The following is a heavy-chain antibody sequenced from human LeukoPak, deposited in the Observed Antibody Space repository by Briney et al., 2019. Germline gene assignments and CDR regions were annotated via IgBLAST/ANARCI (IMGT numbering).Heavy chain of an antibody. Sequence: PGGSLRLSCAASGFPFSRLAMTWVRQPPGKGLQWGSAISNSGYSTNYANSVKGRFTISRDNSIDTLYLQTNSLRADDTAIYYCARCRGGGGEYWNFDLWGRGILVTVSS. J-gene: IGHJ2*01. CDR2: ISNSGYST. CDR1: GFPFSRLA. CDR3: ARCRGGGGEYWNFDL. V-gene: IGHV3-23*01. D-gene: IGHD4-23*01.